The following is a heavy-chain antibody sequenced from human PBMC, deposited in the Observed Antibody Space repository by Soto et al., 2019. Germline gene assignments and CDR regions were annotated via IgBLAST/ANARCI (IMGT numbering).Heavy chain of an antibody. J-gene: IGHJ4*02. D-gene: IGHD1-1*01. V-gene: IGHV3-21*01. CDR2: ISSSSSYI. CDR3: ARDLLEWEDYFDY. Sequence: EVQLVESGGGLVKPGGSLRLSCAASGFTFSSYSMNWVRQAPGKGLEWVSSISSSSSYIYYADSVKGRFIISRDNAKNSLYLQMNSLRAEDTAVYYCARDLLEWEDYFDYWGQGTLVTVSS. CDR1: GFTFSSYS.